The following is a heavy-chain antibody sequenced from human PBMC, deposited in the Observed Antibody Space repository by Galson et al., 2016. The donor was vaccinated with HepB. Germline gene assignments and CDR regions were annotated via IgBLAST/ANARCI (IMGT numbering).Heavy chain of an antibody. J-gene: IGHJ5*02. CDR1: GFSLSTSGVG. V-gene: IGHV2-5*02. CDR3: AHRRGIRMVRGVIVNDKWFDP. Sequence: PALVKPTQTLTLTCTFSGFSLSTSGVGVGWIRQPPGKALEWLALIYWDDDKDYSPSLKNRLTITKDTSKNQVVLRMTNMDPVDTATYYCAHRRGIRMVRGVIVNDKWFDPWGQGTLVTVTS. D-gene: IGHD3-10*01. CDR2: IYWDDDK.